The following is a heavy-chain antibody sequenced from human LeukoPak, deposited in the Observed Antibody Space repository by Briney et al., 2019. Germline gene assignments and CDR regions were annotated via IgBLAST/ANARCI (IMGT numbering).Heavy chain of an antibody. CDR1: GFTFSSYS. J-gene: IGHJ3*02. CDR2: ISRNGGST. CDR3: VKESGFMVAPNSAFDI. Sequence: PGGSLRLSCSASGFTFSSYSVHWVRQAPGKGLEYVSGISRNGGSTYYADSVKGRFTISRDNSKNTLYLQMSSLRAEDTAVYYCVKESGFMVAPNSAFDIWGQGTMVTVSS. V-gene: IGHV3-64D*06. D-gene: IGHD4/OR15-4a*01.